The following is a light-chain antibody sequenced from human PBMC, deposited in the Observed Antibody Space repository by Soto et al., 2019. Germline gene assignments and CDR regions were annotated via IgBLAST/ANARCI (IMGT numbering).Light chain of an antibody. J-gene: IGKJ4*01. CDR3: QQYDDWLRLT. CDR1: QSVNIY. Sequence: EMVMTQSPAILSVSPGESATLSCRASQSVNIYLAWYQQKPGQAPRLLIFGASSRATGIPARFSGSGSGTEFNLTISSLQSEDFAVYFCQQYDDWLRLTFGGGTKVDIK. CDR2: GAS. V-gene: IGKV3D-15*01.